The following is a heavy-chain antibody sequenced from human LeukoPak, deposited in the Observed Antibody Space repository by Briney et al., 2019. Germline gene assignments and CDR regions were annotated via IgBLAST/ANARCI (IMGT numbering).Heavy chain of an antibody. V-gene: IGHV3-30*04. D-gene: IGHD6-19*01. CDR1: GFTFSSYA. CDR2: ISYDGSNK. CDR3: ARERQWLPNYFDY. Sequence: GGSLRLSCAASGFTFSSYAMHWVRQAPGKGLEWVAVISYDGSNKYYADSVKGRFPISRDNSKNTLYLQMNSLRAEDTAVYYCARERQWLPNYFDYWGQGTLVTVSS. J-gene: IGHJ4*02.